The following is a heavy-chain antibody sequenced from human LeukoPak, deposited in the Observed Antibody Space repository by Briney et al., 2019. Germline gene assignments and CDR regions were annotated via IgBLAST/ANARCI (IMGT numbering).Heavy chain of an antibody. J-gene: IGHJ3*02. V-gene: IGHV4-59*01. Sequence: SETLSLTCTVSGGSISSYYWSWIRQPPGKGLEWIGYIYYSGSTNYNPSLKSRVTISVDTSKNQFSLKLSSVTAADTAVYYCATDQAVSRAFDIWGQGTMVTVSS. CDR1: GGSISSYY. D-gene: IGHD6-19*01. CDR2: IYYSGST. CDR3: ATDQAVSRAFDI.